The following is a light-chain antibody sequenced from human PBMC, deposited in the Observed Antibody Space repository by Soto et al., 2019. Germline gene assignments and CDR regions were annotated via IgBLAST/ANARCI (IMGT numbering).Light chain of an antibody. J-gene: IGKJ1*01. CDR2: GAS. Sequence: EIVLTQSPGTLSLSPGERATLSCRASQSVSSSYFAWYQQRFGQAPRLLIYGASSRATGIPDRFSGSGSGTDFTLTISRLEPEDFAVYYCQEYGSSSWTCGQGTKVDIK. CDR3: QEYGSSSWT. CDR1: QSVSSSY. V-gene: IGKV3-20*01.